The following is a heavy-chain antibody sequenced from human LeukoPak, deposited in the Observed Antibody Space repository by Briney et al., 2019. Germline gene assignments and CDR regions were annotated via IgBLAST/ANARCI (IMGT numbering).Heavy chain of an antibody. V-gene: IGHV3-48*01. J-gene: IGHJ4*02. CDR1: GFVFSTYE. D-gene: IGHD1-1*01. CDR2: ISSSSSTI. CDR3: ARDQYTRDPGADY. Sequence: GGSLRLSCAASGFVFSTYEMDWVRQAPGKGLEWVSYISSSSSTIYYADSVKGRFTISRDNAKNSLYLQMNSLRAEDTAVYYCARDQYTRDPGADYWGQGTLVTVSS.